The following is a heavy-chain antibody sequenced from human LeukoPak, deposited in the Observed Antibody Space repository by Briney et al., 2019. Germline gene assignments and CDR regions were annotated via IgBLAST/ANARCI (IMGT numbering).Heavy chain of an antibody. CDR1: GYTLTELS. CDR3: AREEGGSSPFDY. V-gene: IGHV1-24*01. D-gene: IGHD3-16*01. J-gene: IGHJ4*02. Sequence: ASVKVSCKVSGYTLTELSMHWVRQAPGKGLEWMGGFDPEDGETIYAQKFQGRVTITTDESTSTAYMELSSLRSEDTAVYYCAREEGGSSPFDYWGQGTLVTVSS. CDR2: FDPEDGET.